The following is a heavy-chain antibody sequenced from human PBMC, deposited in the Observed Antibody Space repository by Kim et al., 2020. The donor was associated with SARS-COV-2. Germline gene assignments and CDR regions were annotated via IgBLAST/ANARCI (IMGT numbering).Heavy chain of an antibody. CDR2: IYHSGST. V-gene: IGHV4-4*02. J-gene: IGHJ3*02. CDR1: GGSISSSNW. D-gene: IGHD6-13*01. CDR3: ARAPLTGVAAHTDAFDI. Sequence: SETLSLTCAVSGGSISSSNWWSWVRQPPGKGLEWIGEIYHSGSTNYNPSLKSRVTISVDKSKNQFSLKLSSVTAADTAVYYCARAPLTGVAAHTDAFDIWGQGTMVTVSS.